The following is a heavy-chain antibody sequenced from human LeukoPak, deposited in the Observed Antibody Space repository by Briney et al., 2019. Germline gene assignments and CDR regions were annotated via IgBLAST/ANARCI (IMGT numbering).Heavy chain of an antibody. V-gene: IGHV1-18*01. J-gene: IGHJ4*02. Sequence: ASVKVSCKASGYTSTSYGISWVRQAPGQGLEWMGWISAYNGDTNYAQKLQGRVTMSTDTSTSTAYVELRSLRSDDTAVYYCVRFEAISYYYDSSGYYCFDYWGQGTLVTVYS. CDR3: VRFEAISYYYDSSGYYCFDY. D-gene: IGHD3-22*01. CDR1: GYTSTSYG. CDR2: ISAYNGDT.